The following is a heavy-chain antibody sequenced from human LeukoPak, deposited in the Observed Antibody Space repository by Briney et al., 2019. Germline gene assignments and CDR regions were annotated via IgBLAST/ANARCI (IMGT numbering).Heavy chain of an antibody. D-gene: IGHD2-15*01. CDR1: GFTLSIYS. J-gene: IGHJ4*02. CDR2: ISSSSSYI. V-gene: IGHV3-21*01. Sequence: GGSLRLSCAASGFTLSIYSMNWVRQAPGKGLEWVSSISSSSSYIYYADSVKGRFTISRDDAKNSLYLQMSSLRAEDTAVYYCAREYCGGSCQIDYWGQGTLVTVSS. CDR3: AREYCGGSCQIDY.